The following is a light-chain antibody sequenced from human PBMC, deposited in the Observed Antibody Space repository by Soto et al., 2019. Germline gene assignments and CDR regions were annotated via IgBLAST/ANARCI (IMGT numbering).Light chain of an antibody. CDR2: GAS. CDR1: QTISSSY. J-gene: IGKJ1*01. CDR3: QQYTYYPWT. Sequence: EVVLTQSPGTLPLSPGERATLSCRTSQTISSSYLGWYQQKPGQAPRLRIYGASSRATGIPDRFSGSGSGTDFTLTISRLEAEDFAVYYCQQYTYYPWTFGQGTKVEIK. V-gene: IGKV3-20*01.